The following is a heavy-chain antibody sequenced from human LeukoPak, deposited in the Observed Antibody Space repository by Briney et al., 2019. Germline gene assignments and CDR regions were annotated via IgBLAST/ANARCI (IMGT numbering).Heavy chain of an antibody. Sequence: PGGSLRLSCAASGFTFSSYSMHWVRQAPGKGLVWVSRINSDGSSTSYADSVKGRFTISRDNAKNTLYLQMNSLRAEDTAVYYCARPFRDGYNPFDYWGQGTLVTVSS. D-gene: IGHD5-24*01. CDR3: ARPFRDGYNPFDY. CDR2: INSDGSST. CDR1: GFTFSSYS. J-gene: IGHJ4*02. V-gene: IGHV3-74*01.